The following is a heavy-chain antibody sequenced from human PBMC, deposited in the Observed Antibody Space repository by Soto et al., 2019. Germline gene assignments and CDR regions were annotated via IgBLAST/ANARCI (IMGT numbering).Heavy chain of an antibody. D-gene: IGHD1-26*01. CDR2: ISAYTGNT. J-gene: IGHJ4*02. Sequence: QVQLVQSGAEVKKPGASVKVSCKASGYTFTSYGISWVRQAPGQGLEWMGWISAYTGNTNYAQKLQGRVTMTTDTSTSTAYMELRSLRSVDTTVDHCARNRPSYTLDYWGQGTLVTVSS. CDR3: ARNRPSYTLDY. CDR1: GYTFTSYG. V-gene: IGHV1-18*01.